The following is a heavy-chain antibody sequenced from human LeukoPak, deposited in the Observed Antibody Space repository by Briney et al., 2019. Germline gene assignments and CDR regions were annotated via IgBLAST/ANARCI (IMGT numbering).Heavy chain of an antibody. Sequence: GGSLRLSCAASGFTFSSYWMTWVRQAPGKGLEWVANIKQDGSEKYYVDSVKGRFTISRDNAKNSLYLQMNSLRAEDTAVYCCARGVMYQLLDSWGQGTLVTVSS. CDR2: IKQDGSEK. V-gene: IGHV3-7*01. CDR3: ARGVMYQLLDS. D-gene: IGHD2-2*01. J-gene: IGHJ4*02. CDR1: GFTFSSYW.